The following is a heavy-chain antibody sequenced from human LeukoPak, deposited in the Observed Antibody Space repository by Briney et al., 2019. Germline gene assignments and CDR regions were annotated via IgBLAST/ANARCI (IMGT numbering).Heavy chain of an antibody. V-gene: IGHV3-23*01. J-gene: IGHJ4*01. CDR2: LSGSGITT. CDR3: AQGIYSSGWSYFDY. CDR1: GFTFSNSA. Sequence: PGGSLRLSCAASGFTFSNSAMSWVRQAPGKGLEWVSTLSGSGITTYYADSVKGRFTISRDNSKNKLYLQMNSLRAEDTAVYYCAQGIYSSGWSYFDYWGHGTLVTVSS. D-gene: IGHD6-19*01.